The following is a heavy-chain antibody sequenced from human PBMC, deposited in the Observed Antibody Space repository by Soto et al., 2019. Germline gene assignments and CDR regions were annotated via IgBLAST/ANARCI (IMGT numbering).Heavy chain of an antibody. CDR3: ARGEYYDSSGYYSPPLDY. V-gene: IGHV1-18*01. J-gene: IGHJ4*02. CDR2: ISAYNGNT. Sequence: VMVSCKASGYTFTSYGISWVRQAPGQGLEWMGWISAYNGNTNYAQKLQGRVTMTTDTSTSTAYMELRSLRSDDTAVYYCARGEYYDSSGYYSPPLDYWGQGTLVTVSS. D-gene: IGHD3-22*01. CDR1: GYTFTSYG.